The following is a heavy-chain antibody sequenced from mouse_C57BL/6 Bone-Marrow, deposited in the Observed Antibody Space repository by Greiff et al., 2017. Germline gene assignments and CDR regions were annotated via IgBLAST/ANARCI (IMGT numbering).Heavy chain of an antibody. CDR1: GFNIKDDY. Sequence: EVKLMESGAELVRPGASVKLSCTASGFNIKDDYMHWVKQRPEQGLEWIGWIDPENGDTEYASKFQGKATITADTSSNTAYLQLSSLTSEDTAVYYCTTPPAGNWFAYWGQGTLVTVSA. V-gene: IGHV14-4*01. CDR2: IDPENGDT. CDR3: TTPPAGNWFAY. J-gene: IGHJ3*01.